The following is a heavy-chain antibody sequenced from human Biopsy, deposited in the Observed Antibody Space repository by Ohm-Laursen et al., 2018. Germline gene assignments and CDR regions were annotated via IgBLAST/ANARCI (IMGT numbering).Heavy chain of an antibody. CDR2: INPDGSVK. V-gene: IGHV3-7*01. Sequence: GSLRLSCTASGFMFSASWMSWVRQAPGKGLEWVANINPDGSVKYFADSVKGRFTISRDNAENSLYLEMNSLRTEDTAVYYCARGGEGSGSFVKPPKTWFDPWGQGTLVTVSS. D-gene: IGHD3-10*01. CDR1: GFMFSASW. J-gene: IGHJ5*02. CDR3: ARGGEGSGSFVKPPKTWFDP.